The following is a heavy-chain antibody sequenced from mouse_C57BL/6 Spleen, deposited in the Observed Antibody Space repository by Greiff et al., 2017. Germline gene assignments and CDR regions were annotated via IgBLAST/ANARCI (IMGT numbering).Heavy chain of an antibody. CDR2: ISPGDGDT. V-gene: IGHV1-82*01. J-gene: IGHJ2*01. CDR1: GYAFSSSW. CDR3: ARSITGLFDY. D-gene: IGHD4-1*01. Sequence: VQLQQSGPELVKPGASVKISCKASGYAFSSSWMNWVKQRPGKGLEWIGRISPGDGDTNYNGKVKGKATLTAAKSSSTAYMQLSSLTSEDSAVYFCARSITGLFDYWGQGTTLTVSS.